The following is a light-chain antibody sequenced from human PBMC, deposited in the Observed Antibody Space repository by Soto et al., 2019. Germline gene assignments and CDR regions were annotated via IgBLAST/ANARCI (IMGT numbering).Light chain of an antibody. CDR3: QQYNNWPPT. CDR1: ESVSDN. J-gene: IGKJ1*01. V-gene: IGKV3-15*01. Sequence: VMNQSPSYLSVSPGERATLYCRASESVSDNLAWFQQIPGQPPTLLFSDASTRATGIPSRFSGSGVGTDFTLTISSLQSGDFAIYFCQQYNNWPPTFGQGTKVEFK. CDR2: DAS.